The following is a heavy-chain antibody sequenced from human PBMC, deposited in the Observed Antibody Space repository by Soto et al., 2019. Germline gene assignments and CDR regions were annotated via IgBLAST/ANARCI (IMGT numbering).Heavy chain of an antibody. J-gene: IGHJ5*02. CDR2: IYHSGST. D-gene: IGHD2-2*01. Sequence: SETLSLTCAVSGGSISSSNWWSWVRPPPGKGLEWIGEIYHSGSTNYNPSLKSRVTISVDKSKNQFSLKLSSVTAADTAVYYCARAQEGATIPADSYESWGQGTLVNVSA. V-gene: IGHV4-4*02. CDR1: GGSISSSNW. CDR3: ARAQEGATIPADSYES.